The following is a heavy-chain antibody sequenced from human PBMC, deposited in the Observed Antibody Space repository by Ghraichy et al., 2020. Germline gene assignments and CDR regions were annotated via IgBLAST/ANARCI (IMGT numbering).Heavy chain of an antibody. D-gene: IGHD3-10*01. CDR2: IKQDGSEK. CDR1: GFTFSSYW. V-gene: IGHV3-7*01. J-gene: IGHJ4*02. Sequence: GGSLRLSCAASGFTFSSYWMSWVRQAPGKGLEWVANIKQDGSEKYYVDSVKGRFTISRDNAKNSLYLQMNSLRAEDTAVYYCARELAGYGSGSYSLDYWGQGTLVTVSS. CDR3: ARELAGYGSGSYSLDY.